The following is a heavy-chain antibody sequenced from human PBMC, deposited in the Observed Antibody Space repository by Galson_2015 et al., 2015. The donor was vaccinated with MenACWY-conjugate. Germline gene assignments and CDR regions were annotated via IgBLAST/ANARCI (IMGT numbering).Heavy chain of an antibody. D-gene: IGHD5-24*01. J-gene: IGHJ6*02. CDR1: GFTFSSNW. Sequence: SLRLSCAASGFTFSSNWMSWVRRAPGKGLEWVANINQDGSEKYYVDSMKGRFTISRDDAKNSLYLQMISLRAEDTAVYYCARLPAGSEIRYFYGMDVWGQGTTVTVSS. CDR3: ARLPAGSEIRYFYGMDV. V-gene: IGHV3-7*03. CDR2: INQDGSEK.